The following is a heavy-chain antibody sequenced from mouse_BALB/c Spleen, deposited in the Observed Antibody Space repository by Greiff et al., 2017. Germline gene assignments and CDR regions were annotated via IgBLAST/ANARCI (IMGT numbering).Heavy chain of an antibody. D-gene: IGHD1-1*02. CDR1: GYTFSSYW. CDR3: ARNSDGGAMDY. V-gene: IGHV1S41*01. Sequence: DLVKPGASVKLSCKASGYTFSSYWINWVKQRPGQGLEWIGRIAPGSGSTYYNEMFKGKATLTVDTSSSTAYIQLSSLSSEDSAVYVCARNSDGGAMDYWGQGTSVTVSS. J-gene: IGHJ4*01. CDR2: IAPGSGST.